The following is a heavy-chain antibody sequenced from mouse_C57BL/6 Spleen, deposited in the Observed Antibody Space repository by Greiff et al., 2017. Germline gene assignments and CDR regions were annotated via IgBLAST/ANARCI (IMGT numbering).Heavy chain of an antibody. Sequence: EVMLVESGAELVRPGASVKLSCTASGFNIKDDYMHWVKQRPEQGLEWIGWIDPENGDTEYASKFQGKATITADTSSNTAYLQLSSLTSEDTAVYYCTTGRLHWYFDVWGTGTTVTVSS. J-gene: IGHJ1*03. CDR2: IDPENGDT. CDR1: GFNIKDDY. D-gene: IGHD2-4*01. V-gene: IGHV14-4*01. CDR3: TTGRLHWYFDV.